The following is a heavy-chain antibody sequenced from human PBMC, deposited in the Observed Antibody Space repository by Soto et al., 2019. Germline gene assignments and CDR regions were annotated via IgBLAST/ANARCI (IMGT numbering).Heavy chain of an antibody. Sequence: EVRLVQSGAEVKKTGDSLKISCKGSGYIFATYWIGWVRQKSGEGLEWMGLVYPGDSDVRYAPPFQGLVTISADKSVNTAYLQWSSLKASDTAMYYCVRSTISSWHKQRFDYWGQGSLVTVSP. D-gene: IGHD6-13*01. J-gene: IGHJ4*01. CDR3: VRSTISSWHKQRFDY. CDR2: VYPGDSDV. V-gene: IGHV5-51*03. CDR1: GYIFATYW.